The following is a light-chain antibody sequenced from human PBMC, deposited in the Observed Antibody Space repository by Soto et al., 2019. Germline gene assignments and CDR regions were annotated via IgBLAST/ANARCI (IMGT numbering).Light chain of an antibody. CDR1: GSNIGRNY. Sequence: QSVLTQPASLSATPGEKVTISCSGRGSNIGRNYVSWYRKFPGTAPQLLIYDNNKRRSVVPYRLSGSRYGTSASLAIAGLQPGDEADYDCGTWDESLGAGVVGGGTKLTVL. CDR2: DNN. J-gene: IGLJ2*01. V-gene: IGLV1-51*01. CDR3: GTWDESLGAGV.